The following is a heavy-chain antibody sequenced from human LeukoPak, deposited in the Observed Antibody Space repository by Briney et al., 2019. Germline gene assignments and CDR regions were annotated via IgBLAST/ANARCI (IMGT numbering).Heavy chain of an antibody. CDR1: GYTFTSYG. V-gene: IGHV1-18*01. Sequence: ASVKVSCKASGYTFTSYGIRWVRQAPGQGLEWMGWISAYNGNTNYAQKLQGRVTMTTDTSTSTAYMELRSLRSDDTAVYYCARDPAFRPYYYYGMDVWGQGTTVTVSS. CDR3: ARDPAFRPYYYYGMDV. CDR2: ISAYNGNT. D-gene: IGHD3-16*01. J-gene: IGHJ6*02.